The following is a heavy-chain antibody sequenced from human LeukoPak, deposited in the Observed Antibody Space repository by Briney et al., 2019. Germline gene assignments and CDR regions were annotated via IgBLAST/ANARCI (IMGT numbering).Heavy chain of an antibody. J-gene: IGHJ4*02. D-gene: IGHD3-22*01. CDR1: GGTFSSYA. CDR2: IIPIFGTA. CDR3: ARGLYDSSGYYRGFGY. Sequence: SVKVSCKASGGTFSSYAISWVRQAPGQGLEWMGRIIPIFGTANYAQKFQGRVTITTDESTSTAYMELSSLRSEDTAVYYCARGLYDSSGYYRGFGYWGQGTLVAVSS. V-gene: IGHV1-69*05.